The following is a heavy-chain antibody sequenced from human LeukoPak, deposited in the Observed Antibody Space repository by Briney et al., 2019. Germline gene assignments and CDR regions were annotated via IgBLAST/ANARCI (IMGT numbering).Heavy chain of an antibody. CDR3: ARDGRITMVRGPTSGMDV. Sequence: GGSLRISCAASGFTFSTYSMTWVRQAPGKGLEWVSGIFNSGDKTFYADSVKGRFTISRDNAKNSLYLQMNSLRAEDTAVYYCARDGRITMVRGPTSGMDVWGKGTTVTVSS. V-gene: IGHV3-21*01. J-gene: IGHJ6*04. D-gene: IGHD3-10*01. CDR1: GFTFSTYS. CDR2: IFNSGDKT.